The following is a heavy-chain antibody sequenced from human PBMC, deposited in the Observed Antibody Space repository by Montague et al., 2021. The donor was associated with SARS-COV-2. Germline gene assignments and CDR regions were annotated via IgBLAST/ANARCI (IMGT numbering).Heavy chain of an antibody. CDR3: ASSHCGGDCY. CDR2: IHTSGST. J-gene: IGHJ4*02. V-gene: IGHV4-61*02. D-gene: IGHD2-21*02. Sequence: TLSLTCTVSGGSISYDSYFWTWIRQPAGKGLEWIGRIHTSGSTDYNPSLKGRVAISIYTSKDQFSLELSSVTAADTAVYYCASSHCGGDCYSGQGTLVTVSS. CDR1: GGSISYDSYF.